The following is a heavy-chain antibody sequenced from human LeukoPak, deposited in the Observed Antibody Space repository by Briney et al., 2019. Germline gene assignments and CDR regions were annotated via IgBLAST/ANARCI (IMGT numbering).Heavy chain of an antibody. CDR2: IKNDGSET. J-gene: IGHJ4*02. D-gene: IGHD6-19*01. CDR3: VKNDGWFHLAQ. Sequence: GGSLRLSCAASGPVFGKYATAWVRHAPGKWLEWVGHIKNDGSETYYLDAVKGRFSISRDNANNALYLQMNSLRVEDTAVYYCVKNDGWFHLAQWGQGTLVTGSS. CDR1: GPVFGKYA. V-gene: IGHV3-7*03.